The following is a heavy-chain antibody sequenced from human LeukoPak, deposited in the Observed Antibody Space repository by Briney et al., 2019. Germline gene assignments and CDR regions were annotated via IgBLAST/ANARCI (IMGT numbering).Heavy chain of an antibody. CDR1: GGSISSYY. CDR3: ARDELRYFDWLAPLGS. CDR2: IYYSGST. J-gene: IGHJ5*02. V-gene: IGHV4-59*01. Sequence: PSETLSLTCTVSGGSISSYYWSWIRQPPGKGLEWIGYIYYSGSTNYNPSLKSRVTISVDTSKNQFSLKLSSVTAADTAVYYCARDELRYFDWLAPLGSWGQGTLVTVSS. D-gene: IGHD3-9*01.